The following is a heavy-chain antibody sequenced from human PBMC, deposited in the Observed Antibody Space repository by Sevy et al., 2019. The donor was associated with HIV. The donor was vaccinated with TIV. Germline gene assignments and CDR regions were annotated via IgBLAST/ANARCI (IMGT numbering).Heavy chain of an antibody. V-gene: IGHV3-21*01. CDR1: GFTFSSYS. CDR2: MSSSSSYI. CDR3: ARDKRGGSGSYSLYYYYYGMDV. Sequence: GGSLRLSCAASGFTFSSYSMNWVRQAPGKGLEWVSSMSSSSSYIYYADSVKGRFTISRDNAKNSLYLQMISLRAEDTVVYYCARDKRGGSGSYSLYYYYYGMDVWGQGTTVTVSS. J-gene: IGHJ6*02. D-gene: IGHD3-10*01.